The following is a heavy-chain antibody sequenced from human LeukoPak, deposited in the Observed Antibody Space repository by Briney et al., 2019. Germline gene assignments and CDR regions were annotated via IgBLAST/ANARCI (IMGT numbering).Heavy chain of an antibody. D-gene: IGHD3-9*01. Sequence: GGSLRLSCTTSGLTFGDYLMGWVRQAPGKGLECVGFIRSKTFGGTTEYAASVEGRFTISRDDSKSIAYLQMNSLKTEDTAVYYCARVRSHDIWTGYSSWGQGTLVTVSS. J-gene: IGHJ5*02. CDR1: GLTFGDYL. V-gene: IGHV3-49*04. CDR2: IRSKTFGGTT. CDR3: ARVRSHDIWTGYSS.